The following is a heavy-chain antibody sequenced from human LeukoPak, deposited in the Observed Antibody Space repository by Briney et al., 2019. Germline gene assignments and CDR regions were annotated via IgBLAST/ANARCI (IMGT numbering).Heavy chain of an antibody. D-gene: IGHD6-19*01. CDR3: ARDFRISGWFRSPWDFAY. Sequence: ASVRVSCKTSGYAFTGHHMHWVRQAPGQGLEWMGWINPNSGGTTYAQKFQVRVPMTGDTSISTAYMELSRLTSDDTAVYYCARDFRISGWFRSPWDFAYWGQGTLVTVSS. V-gene: IGHV1-2*02. J-gene: IGHJ4*02. CDR2: INPNSGGT. CDR1: GYAFTGHH.